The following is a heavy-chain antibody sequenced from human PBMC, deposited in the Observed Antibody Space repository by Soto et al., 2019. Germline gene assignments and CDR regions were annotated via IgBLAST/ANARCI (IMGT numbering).Heavy chain of an antibody. CDR2: FDPEDGET. Sequence: ASVKVSCKVSGYTLTELSMHWVRQAPGKGLVWMGGFDPEDGETIYAQKFQGRVTMTEDTSTDTAYMELSSLRSEDTAVYYCATVMVLSVAGRNWFDPWGQGTLVTGSS. CDR3: ATVMVLSVAGRNWFDP. CDR1: GYTLTELS. V-gene: IGHV1-24*01. J-gene: IGHJ5*02. D-gene: IGHD6-19*01.